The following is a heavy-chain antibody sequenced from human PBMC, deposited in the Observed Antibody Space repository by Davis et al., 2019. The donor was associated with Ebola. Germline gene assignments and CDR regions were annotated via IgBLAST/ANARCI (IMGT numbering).Heavy chain of an antibody. D-gene: IGHD2-2*02. CDR1: GFTFSDYY. CDR3: ARVGTCSSTSCYTREGFDY. J-gene: IGHJ4*02. V-gene: IGHV3-11*06. Sequence: GESLKISCAASGFTFSDYYMSWLRQAPGKGLEWVSYISSTSSYTNYADSVKGRFTISRNNAKNSLYLQMNSLRAEDTAVYYCARVGTCSSTSCYTREGFDYWGQGTLVTVSS. CDR2: ISSTSSYT.